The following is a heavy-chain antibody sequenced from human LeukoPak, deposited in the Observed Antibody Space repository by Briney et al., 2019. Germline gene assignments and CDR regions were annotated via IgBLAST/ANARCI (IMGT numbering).Heavy chain of an antibody. Sequence: PSETLSLTCAVYGGSFSGYYWSWIRQPPGKGLEWLGEINHSGSTNYNPSLKSRVTISVDTSKNQFSLKLSSVTAADTAVYYCARSGYSSGWYLNKDYYYYYGMDVWGQGTTVTVSS. D-gene: IGHD6-19*01. CDR3: ARSGYSSGWYLNKDYYYYYGMDV. V-gene: IGHV4-34*01. CDR1: GGSFSGYY. J-gene: IGHJ6*02. CDR2: INHSGST.